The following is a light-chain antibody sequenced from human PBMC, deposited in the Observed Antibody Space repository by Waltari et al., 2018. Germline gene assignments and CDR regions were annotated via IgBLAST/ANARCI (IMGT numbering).Light chain of an antibody. CDR1: KLGNKY. V-gene: IGLV3-1*01. Sequence: SSELTQPPSVSVSPGQTPSVPCSGEKLGNKYASWYQQKPGQSPVLVIYQDTKRPSGIPERFSGSNSGNTATLTITGTQALDEADYYCQAWDSNTAHYVFGTGTKVTVL. CDR3: QAWDSNTAHYV. CDR2: QDT. J-gene: IGLJ1*01.